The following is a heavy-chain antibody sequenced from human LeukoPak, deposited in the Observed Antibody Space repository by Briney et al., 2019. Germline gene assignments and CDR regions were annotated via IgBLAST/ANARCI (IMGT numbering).Heavy chain of an antibody. CDR2: INPDGSYT. J-gene: IGHJ4*02. CDR1: GFTLSSYW. D-gene: IGHD4-17*01. Sequence: GGSLRLSCAASGFTLSSYWVHWVRQPPEHVLVWVSRINPDGSYTRYADSVKGRFTISRDNAENTVYLHMNSLRAEDTAVYYCARDLYGDRDYWGQGTLVTVSS. CDR3: ARDLYGDRDY. V-gene: IGHV3-74*01.